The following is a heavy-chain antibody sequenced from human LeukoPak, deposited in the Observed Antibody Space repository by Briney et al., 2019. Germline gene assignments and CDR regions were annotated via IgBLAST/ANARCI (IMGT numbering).Heavy chain of an antibody. V-gene: IGHV3-30*02. CDR1: GFTFSSYG. J-gene: IGHJ4*02. Sequence: GGSLRLSCAASGFTFSSYGMHWVRQAPGKGLEWVAFIRYDGSNKYYADSVKGRFTISRDNSKNTLYLQMNSLRAEDTAVYYCAKDIPRYCSGGSCYGYWGQGTLVTVSS. D-gene: IGHD2-15*01. CDR3: AKDIPRYCSGGSCYGY. CDR2: IRYDGSNK.